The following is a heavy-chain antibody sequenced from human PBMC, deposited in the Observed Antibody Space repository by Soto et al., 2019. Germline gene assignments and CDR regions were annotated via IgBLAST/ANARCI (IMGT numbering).Heavy chain of an antibody. V-gene: IGHV3-72*01. Sequence: GGSLRLSCASSVFTFSDHYMDWVRQAPGKDLEWVGRIRNKANFYATEYAASVKGRFSISRDDSKNSLYLQMNRLKIEDTAIYYCTRVRLFPTIPKPGMDVWGQGTTVTVSS. CDR2: IRNKANFYAT. D-gene: IGHD2-2*01. CDR1: VFTFSDHY. J-gene: IGHJ6*02. CDR3: TRVRLFPTIPKPGMDV.